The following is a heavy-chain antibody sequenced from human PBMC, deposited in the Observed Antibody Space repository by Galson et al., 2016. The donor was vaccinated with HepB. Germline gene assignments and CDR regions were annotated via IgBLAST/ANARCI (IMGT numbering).Heavy chain of an antibody. D-gene: IGHD2-2*01. CDR1: GDSISTYY. CDR2: IYYTGSI. J-gene: IGHJ4*02. CDR3: ARGLFPTPVSYFDY. Sequence: SETLSRTCTVSGDSISTYYWGWVRQPPGKGLEWIGNIYYTGSINQNPSLKSRVTISVDTSKNEFSLRLSSVTAADTAVYYCARGLFPTPVSYFDYWGQGTLVTVSS. V-gene: IGHV4-59*01.